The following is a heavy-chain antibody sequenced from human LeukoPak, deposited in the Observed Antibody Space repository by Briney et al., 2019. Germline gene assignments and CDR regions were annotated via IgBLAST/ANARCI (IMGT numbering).Heavy chain of an antibody. CDR2: IYYSGST. J-gene: IGHJ4*02. CDR3: ARKIDPGPYYFDY. Sequence: PSETLSLTCTVSGGSISSGDYYWSWIRQPPGKGLEWIGYIYYSGSTYYNPSLKSRVTISVDTSKNQFSLKLSSVTAADTAVYHCARKIDPGPYYFDYWGQGTLVTVSS. V-gene: IGHV4-30-4*08. CDR1: GGSISSGDYY.